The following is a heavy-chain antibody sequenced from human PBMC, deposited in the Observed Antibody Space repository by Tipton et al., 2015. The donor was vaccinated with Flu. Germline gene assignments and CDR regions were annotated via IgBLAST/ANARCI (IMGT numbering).Heavy chain of an antibody. CDR3: ARKVGDV. J-gene: IGHJ6*04. Sequence: SLRLSCVASGFTLSTYWMSWVRQAPGKGLEWVANIKQDGSEKHYVDSVKGRFTISRDNSKNSLYLQMNSLRTEDTAVYYCARKVGDVWGKGTTVTVSS. CDR2: IKQDGSEK. V-gene: IGHV3-7*01. CDR1: GFTLSTYW.